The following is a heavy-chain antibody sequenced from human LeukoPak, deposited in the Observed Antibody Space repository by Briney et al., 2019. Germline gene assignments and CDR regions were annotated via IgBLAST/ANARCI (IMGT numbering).Heavy chain of an antibody. J-gene: IGHJ3*02. Sequence: SETLSLTCTVSGGSISSGAYYWSWIRQPPGKGLEWIGYIYHSGNTYYNPSLKSRVTISVDRPNNQFSLKLSSVTAADTAVFYCARGINAFDIWGQGTMVTVSS. D-gene: IGHD2-15*01. V-gene: IGHV4-30-2*01. CDR2: IYHSGNT. CDR1: GGSISSGAYY. CDR3: ARGINAFDI.